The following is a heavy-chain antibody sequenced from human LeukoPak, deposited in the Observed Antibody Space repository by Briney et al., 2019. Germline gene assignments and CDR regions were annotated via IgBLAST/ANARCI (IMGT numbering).Heavy chain of an antibody. V-gene: IGHV4-61*02. CDR2: IYTSGST. D-gene: IGHD6-6*01. CDR1: GGSISSGSYY. CDR3: ARELEYSSSSPIDY. J-gene: IGHJ4*02. Sequence: SETLSLTCTVSGGSISSGSYYWSWIRQPAGKGLEWIGRIYTSGSTNYNPSLKSRVTISVDTSKNQFSLKLSPVTAADTAVYYCARELEYSSSSPIDYWGQGTLVTVSS.